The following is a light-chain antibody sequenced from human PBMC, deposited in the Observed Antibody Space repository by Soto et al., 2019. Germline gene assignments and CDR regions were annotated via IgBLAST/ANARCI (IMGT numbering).Light chain of an antibody. CDR2: DAS. Sequence: DIQMTQFPSTLSASVGDRVAITCRASQRISSWLAWYQQKPGKAPKLLIYDASTLESGVPSRFSGSGSGTEFTLTISSLQPDDFATYYCQQYNTYAWTFGQGTKVDI. CDR3: QQYNTYAWT. CDR1: QRISSW. J-gene: IGKJ1*01. V-gene: IGKV1-5*01.